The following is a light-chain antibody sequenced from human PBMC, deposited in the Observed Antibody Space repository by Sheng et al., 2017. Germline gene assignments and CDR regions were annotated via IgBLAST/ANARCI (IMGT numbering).Light chain of an antibody. CDR3: QQSYSTPRT. Sequence: DIQLAQSPSSLSASAGDRVTITCRASQNINFNLNWYQQKPGKAPKLLIYAASTLQTGVPSRFTGSGSGTDFTLTISSLQPEDFAIYYCQQSYSTPRTFGQGTKV. CDR1: QNINFN. J-gene: IGKJ1*01. CDR2: AAS. V-gene: IGKV1-39*01.